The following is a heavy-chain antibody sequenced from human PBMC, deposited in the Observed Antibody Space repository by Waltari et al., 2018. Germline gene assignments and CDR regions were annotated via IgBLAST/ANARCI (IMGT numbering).Heavy chain of an antibody. V-gene: IGHV4-31*03. Sequence: QVQLQESGPGLVKPSQTLSLTCTVSGGSISSGGYYWSWIRQHPGKGLEWIGYIYYSGSTYYNPSLKSRVTRSVDTSKNQCSLKLSSVTAADTAVYYCARVKDGGNRGFYYYMDVWGKGTTVTVSS. J-gene: IGHJ6*03. CDR2: IYYSGST. CDR3: ARVKDGGNRGFYYYMDV. D-gene: IGHD2-15*01. CDR1: GGSISSGGYY.